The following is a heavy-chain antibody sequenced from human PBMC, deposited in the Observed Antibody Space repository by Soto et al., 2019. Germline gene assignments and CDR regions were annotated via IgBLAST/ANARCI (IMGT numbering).Heavy chain of an antibody. D-gene: IGHD2-21*02. Sequence: SVKVSCKAXGYTFTSXAMHWVRQAPGQRLEWMGWINAGNGNTKYSQKFQGRVTITRDTSASTAYMELSSLRSEDTAVYYCARSIVVVTALDYWGQGTLVTVSS. CDR2: INAGNGNT. CDR1: GYTFTSXA. CDR3: ARSIVVVTALDY. J-gene: IGHJ4*02. V-gene: IGHV1-3*01.